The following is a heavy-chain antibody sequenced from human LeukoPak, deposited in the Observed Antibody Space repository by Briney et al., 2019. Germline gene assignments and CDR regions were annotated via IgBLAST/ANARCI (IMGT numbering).Heavy chain of an antibody. D-gene: IGHD2/OR15-2a*01. CDR2: LYDSGGP. CDR3: ARGKNIGGSYFYF. V-gene: IGHV4-59*01. J-gene: IGHJ4*02. CDR1: GGSISSFY. Sequence: SGALSLTFSGSGGSISSFYWSWIRQPPGKGLEGIGYLYDSGGPTYNPSLKSRVAISVDTSKTQLSLKLTSLTAADTAVYFCARGKNIGGSYFYFWGQGTLVTVSS.